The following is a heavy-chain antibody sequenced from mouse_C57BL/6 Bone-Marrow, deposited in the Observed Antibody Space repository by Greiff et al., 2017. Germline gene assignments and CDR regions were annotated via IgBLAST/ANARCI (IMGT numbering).Heavy chain of an antibody. Sequence: EVKLMESGGGLVQPGGSLKLSCAASGFTLSDYYMYWVRQTPEKRLEWVAYISNGGGSTYYPDTVKGRFTISSDNAKNTLYLQMSSLKSEDTAMYYCARSYYGSSTYFDYWGQGTTLTVSS. CDR1: GFTLSDYY. CDR2: ISNGGGST. CDR3: ARSYYGSSTYFDY. V-gene: IGHV5-12*01. D-gene: IGHD1-1*01. J-gene: IGHJ2*01.